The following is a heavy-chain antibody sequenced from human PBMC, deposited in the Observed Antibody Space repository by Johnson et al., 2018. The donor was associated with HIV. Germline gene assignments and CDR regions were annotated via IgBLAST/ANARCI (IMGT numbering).Heavy chain of an antibody. CDR2: IRYDGSNK. CDR3: ARDRYYDSSGSHAFDI. CDR1: GFTFHDYA. V-gene: IGHV3-30*02. J-gene: IGHJ3*02. Sequence: QVQLVESGGGVVRPGGSLRLSCAASGFTFHDYAMSWVRQAPGKGLEWVAFIRYDGSNKYYADSVKGRFTISRDNSKNTLYLQMNSLRAEDTAVYYCARDRYYDSSGSHAFDIWGQGTMVTVSS. D-gene: IGHD3-22*01.